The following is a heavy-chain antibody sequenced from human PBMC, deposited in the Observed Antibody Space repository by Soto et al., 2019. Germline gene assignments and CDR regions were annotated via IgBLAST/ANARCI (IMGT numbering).Heavy chain of an antibody. V-gene: IGHV4-59*01. CDR3: ASSGIVGREVNTWFDP. J-gene: IGHJ5*02. CDR1: AGSITTSY. Sequence: PWETLSLTCTVSAGSITTSYWSWIRQPLGKALEWIGYISYRGSTNYNPSLESRLTISIDTSKSQISLKLTSMTTADTAVYYCASSGIVGREVNTWFDPWGQGTLVTVSS. D-gene: IGHD3-22*01. CDR2: ISYRGST.